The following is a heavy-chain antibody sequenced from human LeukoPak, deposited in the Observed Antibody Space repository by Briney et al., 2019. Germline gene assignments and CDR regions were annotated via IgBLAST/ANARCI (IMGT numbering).Heavy chain of an antibody. D-gene: IGHD1-14*01. CDR3: AKDRRNDFDY. CDR1: GFTVSSNY. Sequence: SLRLSCAASGFTVSSNYMHWVRQAPGKGLEWVSGISWNSGSIGYADSVKGRFTISRDNAKNSLYLQMSSLRGEDTALYYCAKDRRNDFDYWGQGTLVTVSS. J-gene: IGHJ4*02. V-gene: IGHV3-9*01. CDR2: ISWNSGSI.